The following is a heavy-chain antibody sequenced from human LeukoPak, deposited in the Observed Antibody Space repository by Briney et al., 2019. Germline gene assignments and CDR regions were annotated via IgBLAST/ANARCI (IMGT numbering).Heavy chain of an antibody. V-gene: IGHV3-23*01. CDR1: GFTFSSYA. CDR2: ISGSGGST. J-gene: IGHJ6*02. CDR3: ARDPWAQGWALYYYYYGMDV. D-gene: IGHD2-15*01. Sequence: PGGSLRLSCAASGFTFSSYAMSWVRQAPGKGLEWVSAISGSGGSTYYADSVKGRFTISRDNSKNTLYLQMNSLRAEDTAVYYCARDPWAQGWALYYYYYGMDVWGQGTTVTVSS.